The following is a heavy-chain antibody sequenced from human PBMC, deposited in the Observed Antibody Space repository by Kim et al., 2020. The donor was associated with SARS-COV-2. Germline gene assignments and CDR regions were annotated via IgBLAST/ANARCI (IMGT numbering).Heavy chain of an antibody. CDR3: ARQFSFTVAFYDSSGDYYDY. CDR2: IYYSGST. CDR1: GGSISSSSYY. V-gene: IGHV4-39*01. J-gene: IGHJ4*02. Sequence: SETLSLTCTVSGGSISSSSYYWGWIRQPPGKGLEWIGSIYYSGSTYYNPSLKSRVTISVDTSKNQFSLKLSSVTAADTAVYYCARQFSFTVAFYDSSGDYYDYWGQGTLVTVSS. D-gene: IGHD3-22*01.